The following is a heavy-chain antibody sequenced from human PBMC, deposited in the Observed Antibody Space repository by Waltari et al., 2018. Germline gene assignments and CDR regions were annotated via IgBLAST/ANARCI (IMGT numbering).Heavy chain of an antibody. V-gene: IGHV3-33*01. CDR1: GFTFSSYG. CDR3: ARDGGGNGYIHY. J-gene: IGHJ4*02. Sequence: QVQLVESGGGVVQPGRSLRLSCAASGFTFSSYGMHWVRQAPGKGLGWVAVIWYDGSNKYYADSVKGRFTISRDNGKNTLYLQMNSLRAEDTAVYYCARDGGGNGYIHYWGQGT. D-gene: IGHD3-16*01. CDR2: IWYDGSNK.